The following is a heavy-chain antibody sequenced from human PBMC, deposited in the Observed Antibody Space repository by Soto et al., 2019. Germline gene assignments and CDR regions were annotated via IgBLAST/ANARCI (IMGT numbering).Heavy chain of an antibody. CDR3: AKEISIGRPYDY. V-gene: IGHV3-23*01. CDR1: GFTFGSYA. J-gene: IGHJ4*02. Sequence: EVLLLQSGGGLVQPAGSLRLSCAASGFTFGSYALSWVRLAPGKGLEWVSAISDTGGHTYYTDSVKGRFTISRDNSKNTLYLQMDSLRSEDTAIYYCAKEISIGRPYDYWGQGTLVTVLS. D-gene: IGHD3-3*02. CDR2: ISDTGGHT.